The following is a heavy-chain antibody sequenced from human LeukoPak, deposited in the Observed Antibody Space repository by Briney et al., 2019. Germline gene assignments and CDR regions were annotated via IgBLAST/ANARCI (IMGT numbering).Heavy chain of an antibody. CDR1: GGSISSYY. J-gene: IGHJ4*02. D-gene: IGHD6-19*01. V-gene: IGHV4-59*01. CDR2: IYYSGST. Sequence: SETLSLTCTVSGGSISSYYWSWIRQPPGKGLEWIGYIYYSGSTNYNPSLKSRVTISVDTSKNQFSLKLSSVTAADTAVYYCARAVAGPMHNGDWGQGTLVTVSS. CDR3: ARAVAGPMHNGD.